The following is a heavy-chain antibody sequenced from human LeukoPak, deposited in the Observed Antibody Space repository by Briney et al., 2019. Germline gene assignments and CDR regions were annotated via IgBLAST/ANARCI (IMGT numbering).Heavy chain of an antibody. CDR1: GYTLTSYD. D-gene: IGHD1-26*01. CDR2: INLNSGNT. CDR3: ARVTGSIDY. V-gene: IGHV1-8*01. J-gene: IGHJ4*02. Sequence: ASVKVSCKASGYTLTSYDINWVRQATGQGLEWMGWINLNSGNTGYAQNFQGRLTMTRDTSINTAYMELSTLRSEDTAVYCCARVTGSIDYWGQGTLVTVSS.